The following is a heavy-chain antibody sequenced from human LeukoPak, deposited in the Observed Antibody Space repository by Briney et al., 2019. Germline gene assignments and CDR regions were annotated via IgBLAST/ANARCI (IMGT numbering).Heavy chain of an antibody. Sequence: SETLSLTCTVSGYSISSGYYWGWIRQPPGKGLEWIGEINHSGSTNYNPSLKSRVTISVDTSKNQFSLKLSSVTAADTAVYYCARWSSSMVRGESNYYYMDVWGKGTTVTVSS. D-gene: IGHD3-10*01. CDR1: GYSISSGYY. CDR3: ARWSSSMVRGESNYYYMDV. J-gene: IGHJ6*03. CDR2: INHSGST. V-gene: IGHV4-38-2*02.